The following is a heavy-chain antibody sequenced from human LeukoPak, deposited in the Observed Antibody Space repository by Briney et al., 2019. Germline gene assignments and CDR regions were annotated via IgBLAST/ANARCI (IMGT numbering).Heavy chain of an antibody. CDR3: ARGPIQLWYGEIDY. V-gene: IGHV4-31*03. Sequence: SETLSLTCTVSGGSISSGGYYWSWIRQHPGKGLEWIGYIYYSGSTYYNPSLKSRVTISVDTSKNQFSLKLSSVTAADTAVYYCARGPIQLWYGEIDYWGQGTLVTVSS. D-gene: IGHD5-18*01. CDR2: IYYSGST. CDR1: GGSISSGGYY. J-gene: IGHJ4*02.